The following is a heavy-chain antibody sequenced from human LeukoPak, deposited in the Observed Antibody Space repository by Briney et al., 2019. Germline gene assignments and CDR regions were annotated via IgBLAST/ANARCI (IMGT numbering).Heavy chain of an antibody. D-gene: IGHD2-15*01. V-gene: IGHV4-59*01. Sequence: SETLSLTCTVSGGSISSYYWSWIRQLPGKGLEWIGYIYYSGSTNYNPSLKSRVTISVDTSKNQFSLKLSSVTAADTAVYYCARDYLYCSGGSCYSTFDYWGQGTLVTVSS. CDR3: ARDYLYCSGGSCYSTFDY. CDR1: GGSISSYY. J-gene: IGHJ4*02. CDR2: IYYSGST.